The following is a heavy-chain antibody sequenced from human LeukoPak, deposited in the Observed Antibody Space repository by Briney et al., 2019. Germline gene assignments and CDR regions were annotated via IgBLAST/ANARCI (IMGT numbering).Heavy chain of an antibody. CDR2: ISSNGGST. Sequence: GGSLRLSCAASGFTFSSYAMHWVRQAPGKGLEYVSAISSNGGSTYYANSVKGRFTISRDNSKNTLYLQMGSLRAEDMAVYYCAREKTARSGGYLPDWGQGTLVTVSS. D-gene: IGHD1-26*01. CDR3: AREKTARSGGYLPD. V-gene: IGHV3-64*01. J-gene: IGHJ4*02. CDR1: GFTFSSYA.